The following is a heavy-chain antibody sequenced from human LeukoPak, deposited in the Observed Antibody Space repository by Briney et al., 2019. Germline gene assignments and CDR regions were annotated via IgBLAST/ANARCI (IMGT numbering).Heavy chain of an antibody. Sequence: ASVKVSCKASGYTFTNYYMHWVRQAPGQGLEWMGIINPSGGSTSYAQKFQGRVTMTRNTSITTAYMELSSLRSEDTAVYYCARGNKDYGDNARGLSDYWGQGTLVTVSS. CDR1: GYTFTNYY. V-gene: IGHV1-46*01. J-gene: IGHJ4*02. CDR2: INPSGGST. D-gene: IGHD4-17*01. CDR3: ARGNKDYGDNARGLSDY.